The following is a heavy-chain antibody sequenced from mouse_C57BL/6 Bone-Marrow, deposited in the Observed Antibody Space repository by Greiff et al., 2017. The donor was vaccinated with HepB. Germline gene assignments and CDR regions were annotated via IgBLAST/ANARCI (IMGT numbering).Heavy chain of an antibody. V-gene: IGHV2-9-1*01. J-gene: IGHJ1*03. Sequence: VNVVESGPGLVAPSQSLSITCTVSGFSLTSYAISWVRQPPGKGLEWLGVIWTGGGTNYNSTLKSRLSISKDNSKSQVFLKMNSLQTDDTARYYCASHYSNYWYFDVWGTGTTVTVSS. CDR1: GFSLTSYA. D-gene: IGHD2-5*01. CDR2: IWTGGGT. CDR3: ASHYSNYWYFDV.